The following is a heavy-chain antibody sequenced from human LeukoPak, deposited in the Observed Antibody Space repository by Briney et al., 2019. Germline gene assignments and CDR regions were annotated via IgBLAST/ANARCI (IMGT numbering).Heavy chain of an antibody. V-gene: IGHV3-23*01. Sequence: PGGSLRLSCAASGFTFSSYAMSWVRQAPGKGLEWVSAISGSGGSTYYADSVKGRFTISRGNSKNTLYLQMNSLRAEDTAVYYCAKGRIGYSYGYSDYWGQGTLVTVSS. CDR1: GFTFSSYA. J-gene: IGHJ4*02. D-gene: IGHD5-18*01. CDR2: ISGSGGST. CDR3: AKGRIGYSYGYSDY.